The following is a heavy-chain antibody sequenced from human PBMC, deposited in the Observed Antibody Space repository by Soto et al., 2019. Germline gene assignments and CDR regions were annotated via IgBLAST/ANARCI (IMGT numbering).Heavy chain of an antibody. J-gene: IGHJ4*02. CDR1: GFTFGSYA. CDR2: ISYDGSNK. CDR3: ANRPYDWNYHY. Sequence: GESLSLSCTASGFTFGSYAMHWVRQAPGKGLEWVAVISYDGSNKYYVDSVKGRFTISRDNSKNTLYLQMNSLRADDTALYYCANRPYDWNYHYWGQGTLVTVSS. V-gene: IGHV3-30*18. D-gene: IGHD1-7*01.